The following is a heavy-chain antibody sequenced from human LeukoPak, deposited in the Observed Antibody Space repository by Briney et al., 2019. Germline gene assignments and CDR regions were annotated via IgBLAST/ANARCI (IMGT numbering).Heavy chain of an antibody. D-gene: IGHD5-24*01. CDR3: TRGRARRDGYSY. J-gene: IGHJ4*02. V-gene: IGHV4-34*01. CDR1: GEAFSSYH. CDR2: SVTSGTT. Sequence: SETLFETFPVNGEAFSSYHWGWIRQSPGTGLERIGESVTSGTTKYNPSLQSSVTISVDTSKNQFYLNLTSVTDADTAVSYCTRGRARRDGYSYWGQGNAVTVSS.